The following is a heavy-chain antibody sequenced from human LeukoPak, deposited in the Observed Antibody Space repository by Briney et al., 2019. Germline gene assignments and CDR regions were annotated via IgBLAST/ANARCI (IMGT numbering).Heavy chain of an antibody. CDR3: ARDGGPVAGNY. Sequence: PGGSLRLSCAASGFTFSSYSMNWVRQAPGKGLNGVSSISSSSSYIYYADSVKGRFTISRDNAKNSLYLQMNSLRAEDTAVYYCARDGGPVAGNYWGQGTLVTVSS. J-gene: IGHJ4*02. D-gene: IGHD6-19*01. CDR2: ISSSSSYI. CDR1: GFTFSSYS. V-gene: IGHV3-21*01.